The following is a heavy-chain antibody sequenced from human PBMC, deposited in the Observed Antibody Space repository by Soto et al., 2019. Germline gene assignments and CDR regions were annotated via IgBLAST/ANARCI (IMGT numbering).Heavy chain of an antibody. CDR1: GFTFSSYA. Sequence: GGSLRLSCAASGFTFSSYAMSWVRQAPGKGLEWVSAISSSGGSTYYADSVKGRFTISRDNSKNTLYLQMNSLRAEDTAVYYCAKPHREQWLAFDYWGQGTLVTVSS. CDR2: ISSSGGST. D-gene: IGHD6-19*01. V-gene: IGHV3-23*01. CDR3: AKPHREQWLAFDY. J-gene: IGHJ4*02.